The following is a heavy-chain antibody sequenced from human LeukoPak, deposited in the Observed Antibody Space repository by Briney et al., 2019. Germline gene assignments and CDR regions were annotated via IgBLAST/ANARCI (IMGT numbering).Heavy chain of an antibody. CDR2: ISYDGSNK. Sequence: GGSLRLSCPASGFTFSSYAMHWVRQAPGKGLEWVAVISYDGSNKYHADSVKGRFTISRENSKNTLYLQMNSLRAEDTPVYYCARPNYYDSSGVVGYWGQGTLVTVSS. CDR3: ARPNYYDSSGVVGY. CDR1: GFTFSSYA. D-gene: IGHD3-22*01. J-gene: IGHJ4*02. V-gene: IGHV3-30*04.